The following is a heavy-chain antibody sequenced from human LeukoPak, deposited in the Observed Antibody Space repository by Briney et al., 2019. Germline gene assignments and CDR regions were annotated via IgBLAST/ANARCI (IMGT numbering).Heavy chain of an antibody. Sequence: GGSLRLSCAASGFTFSSYIMNWVRQAPGKGLEWVSSISSSSSYIYYADSVKGRFTISRDNAKNSLYLQMNSLRAEDTAVYYCARDASLIVVGLYYFDYWGQGTMVTVSS. CDR2: ISSSSSYI. D-gene: IGHD3-22*01. J-gene: IGHJ4*02. CDR1: GFTFSSYI. CDR3: ARDASLIVVGLYYFDY. V-gene: IGHV3-21*01.